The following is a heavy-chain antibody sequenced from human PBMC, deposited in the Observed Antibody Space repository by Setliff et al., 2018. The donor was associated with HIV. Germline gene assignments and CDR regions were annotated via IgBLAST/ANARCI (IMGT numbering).Heavy chain of an antibody. D-gene: IGHD3-10*01. J-gene: IGHJ4*02. CDR1: GGSISTSTYY. CDR3: ARQGGYNSPLMV. CDR2: IYYSGST. V-gene: IGHV4-39*01. Sequence: PSETLSLTCTVSGGSISTSTYYWGWIRQPPGKGLEWIGSIYYSGSTYYNSSLQSRVTISVDASKNQFFLQLISVTAADTAVYYCARQGGYNSPLMVWGQGKLVTVSS.